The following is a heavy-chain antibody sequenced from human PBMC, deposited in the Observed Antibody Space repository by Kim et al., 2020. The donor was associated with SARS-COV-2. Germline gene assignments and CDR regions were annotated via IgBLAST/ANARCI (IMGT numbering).Heavy chain of an antibody. J-gene: IGHJ5*01. CDR2: ISWNTGNI. D-gene: IGHD3-16*01. CDR3: VKNGGRGLHFFES. V-gene: IGHV3-9*01. CDR1: GFTFEDYG. Sequence: GGSLRLSCAASGFTFEDYGMHWVRRGPGKGLEWVAVISWNTGNIVYADSVQGRFTISRDNAKNSLYLQMNSLRVDDTALYYCVKNGGRGLHFFESWGQGTLVTVSS.